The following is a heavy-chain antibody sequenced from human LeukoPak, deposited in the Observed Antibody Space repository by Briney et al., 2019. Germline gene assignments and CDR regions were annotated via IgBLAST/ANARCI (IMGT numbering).Heavy chain of an antibody. CDR1: GYTFTSYG. J-gene: IGHJ4*02. CDR3: AKVGGLLWFGELFPLDY. D-gene: IGHD3-10*01. CDR2: ISAYNGNT. Sequence: ASVKVSCKASGYTFTSYGISWVRQAPGQGLEWMGWISAYNGNTNYAQKLQGRVTMTTDTSTSTAYMELRSLRSDDTAVYYCAKVGGLLWFGELFPLDYWGQGTLVTVSS. V-gene: IGHV1-18*01.